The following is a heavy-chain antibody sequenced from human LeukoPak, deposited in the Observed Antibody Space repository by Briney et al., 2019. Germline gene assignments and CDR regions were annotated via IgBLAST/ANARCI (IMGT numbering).Heavy chain of an antibody. V-gene: IGHV3-74*01. CDR2: INSDGGRT. D-gene: IGHD2-21*01. CDR3: EGVVGDVSGCSDPHFDY. J-gene: IGHJ4*02. Sequence: PGGSLRLSCAASGITFSSYWMHWVRQAPGKGLVWVSRINSDGGRTSYADSVKGRFTISRDNAKNTLYLQMNSLRVEDTAVYYCEGVVGDVSGCSDPHFDYWARGPLVTVPS. CDR1: GITFSSYW.